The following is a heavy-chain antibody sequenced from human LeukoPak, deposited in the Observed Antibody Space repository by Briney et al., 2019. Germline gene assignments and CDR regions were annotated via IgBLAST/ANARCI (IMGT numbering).Heavy chain of an antibody. D-gene: IGHD3-22*01. CDR2: IYYSGST. Sequence: SETLSLTCTVSGGSISSSSYYWGWIRQPPGKGLEWIGSIYYSGSTYYNPSLKSRVTISVDTSKNQFSLKLSSVTAADTAVYYCAGEYSSAVGYWGQGTLVTVPS. CDR1: GGSISSSSYY. CDR3: AGEYSSAVGY. J-gene: IGHJ4*02. V-gene: IGHV4-39*01.